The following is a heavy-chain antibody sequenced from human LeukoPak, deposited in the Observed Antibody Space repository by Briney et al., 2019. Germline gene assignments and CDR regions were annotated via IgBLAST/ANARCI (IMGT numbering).Heavy chain of an antibody. CDR3: AKHGGTTGTTRYYQH. J-gene: IGHJ1*01. V-gene: IGHV3-23*01. D-gene: IGHD1-1*01. CDR1: GFTFSSYA. CDR2: ISASGGNT. Sequence: GGSLRLSCAASGFTFSSYAMSWVRQAPGKGLEWVSAISASGGNTYYADSVEGRFTISRDNSRNTLYLQMNSLRVEDTAVYYCAKHGGTTGTTRYYQHWGQGTLVTVSS.